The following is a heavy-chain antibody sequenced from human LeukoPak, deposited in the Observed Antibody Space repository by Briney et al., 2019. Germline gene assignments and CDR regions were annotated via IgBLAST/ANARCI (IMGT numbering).Heavy chain of an antibody. CDR1: GFTVSSNY. Sequence: PGGSLRLSCAASGFTVSSNYMSWVRQAPGTGLEWVSVIYSGGSTYYADSVKGRFTISRDNSKNTLYLQMNSLRAEDTAVYYCAREDSVLMVYDYWGQGTLVTVSS. V-gene: IGHV3-53*01. D-gene: IGHD2-8*01. J-gene: IGHJ4*02. CDR2: IYSGGST. CDR3: AREDSVLMVYDY.